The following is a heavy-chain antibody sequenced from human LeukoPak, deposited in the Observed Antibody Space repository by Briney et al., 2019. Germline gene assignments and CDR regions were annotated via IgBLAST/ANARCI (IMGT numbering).Heavy chain of an antibody. Sequence: PGGSLRLSCAASGFTFSSYAMSWVRQAPGKGLEWVSDISGSGGSTYYADSVKGRFTISRDNSKNTLYLQMNSPRAEDTAIYYCAKNGDRGAYCSGGSCYPYYYYYMDVWGKGTTVTISS. CDR1: GFTFSSYA. D-gene: IGHD2-15*01. V-gene: IGHV3-23*01. J-gene: IGHJ6*03. CDR2: ISGSGGST. CDR3: AKNGDRGAYCSGGSCYPYYYYYMDV.